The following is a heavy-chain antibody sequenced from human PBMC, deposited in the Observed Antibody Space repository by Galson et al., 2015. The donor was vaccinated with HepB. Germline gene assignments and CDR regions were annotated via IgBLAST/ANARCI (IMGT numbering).Heavy chain of an antibody. Sequence: SETLSLTCAVSGGSINSDNWWSWVRQPPGKGLEWIGEIYHSGTTNYNPSLKSRVTISVDKSKNQFSLELSSVTAADTAVYYCARSSRPYYDFWSGYYLFDYWGQGTLVTVSS. CDR3: ARSSRPYYDFWSGYYLFDY. CDR1: GGSINSDNW. J-gene: IGHJ4*02. D-gene: IGHD3-3*01. V-gene: IGHV4-4*02. CDR2: IYHSGTT.